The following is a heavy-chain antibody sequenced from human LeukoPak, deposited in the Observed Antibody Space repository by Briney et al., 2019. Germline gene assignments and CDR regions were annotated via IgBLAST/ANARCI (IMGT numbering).Heavy chain of an antibody. CDR3: ARERGPIDY. J-gene: IGHJ4*02. V-gene: IGHV4-59*01. CDR1: GGSISSDY. CDR2: IYYSGST. D-gene: IGHD3/OR15-3a*01. Sequence: SETLSLTCTVSGGSISSDYWSWIRQPPGKGLEWIGYIYYSGSTNYNPSLRGRVTISVDTSKNQFSLKLSSVTAADTAVYYRARERGPIDYWGQGTLVTVSS.